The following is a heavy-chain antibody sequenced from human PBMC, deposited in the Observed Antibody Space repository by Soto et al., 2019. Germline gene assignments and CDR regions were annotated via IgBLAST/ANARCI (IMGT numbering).Heavy chain of an antibody. CDR3: ASNSLAYSSSPRYYYYGMDV. J-gene: IGHJ6*02. D-gene: IGHD6-6*01. CDR1: GGTFSSYA. CDR2: IIPIFGTA. V-gene: IGHV1-69*13. Sequence: GASVKVSCKASGGTFSSYAISWVRQAPGQGLEWMGGIIPIFGTANYAQKFQGRVTITADESTSTAYMELSSLRSEDTAVYYCASNSLAYSSSPRYYYYGMDVWGQGTTVTVSS.